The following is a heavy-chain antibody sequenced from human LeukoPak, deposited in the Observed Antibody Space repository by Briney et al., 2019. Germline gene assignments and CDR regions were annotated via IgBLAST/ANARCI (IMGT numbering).Heavy chain of an antibody. CDR1: GYTFTVHF. CDR3: ARGGVPGQQLDY. J-gene: IGHJ4*02. Sequence: ASVKVSCKTSGYTFTVHFMYWVRQAPGQGLEGMGWIKPNTGGKNYAQKFQGRVTMNRDPSYSKAYMEPTRLPSDDTAEYYCARGGVPGQQLDYWRPATLLTVSS. D-gene: IGHD6-13*01. V-gene: IGHV1-2*02. CDR2: IKPNTGGK.